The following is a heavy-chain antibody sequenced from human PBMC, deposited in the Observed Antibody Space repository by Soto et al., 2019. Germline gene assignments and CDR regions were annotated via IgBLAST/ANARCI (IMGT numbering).Heavy chain of an antibody. CDR1: GGTLSTYG. CDR2: IIPIFGSI. J-gene: IGHJ3*01. CDR3: ASRERLDAFDV. V-gene: IGHV1-69*06. D-gene: IGHD1-26*01. Sequence: QVQLVQSGAEVKKPGSSVKVYCKASGGTLSTYGITWLRQASGQGLEWMGGIIPIFGSINFAQKVQGRLTITPDKSTSTVYMELSSLTSEDTAVYYCASRERLDAFDVWGQGTMVTVSS.